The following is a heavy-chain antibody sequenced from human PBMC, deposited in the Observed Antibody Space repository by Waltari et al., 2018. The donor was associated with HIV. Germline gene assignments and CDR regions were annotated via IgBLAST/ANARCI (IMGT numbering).Heavy chain of an antibody. CDR3: ARRAGHSNGSQRLDH. CDR2: IHPSGTT. J-gene: IGHJ4*02. Sequence: QLQIQQWGAGLVKPSETLSLPCAVYGESFTGFYWSFIRQPPGKGLDWIGEIHPSGTTNYNPSLKSRVTLSLQTSKSEFYLTLTSVTAADTAVYYCARRAGHSNGSQRLDHWGQGTLVSVSA. CDR1: GESFTGFY. V-gene: IGHV4-34*01. D-gene: IGHD3-22*01.